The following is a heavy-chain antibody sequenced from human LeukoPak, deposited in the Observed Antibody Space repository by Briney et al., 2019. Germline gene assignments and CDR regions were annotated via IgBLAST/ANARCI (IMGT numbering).Heavy chain of an antibody. V-gene: IGHV4-39*01. J-gene: IGHJ3*02. D-gene: IGHD3-10*01. CDR1: GASFSDTTYY. CDR2: IYFSET. Sequence: PSQTLSLTCTVSGASFSDTTYYWAWFRQPPGKGLEWIARIYFSETKYNPSLKSRITISGDTYKNQFSLKLTYVTATDTAVYYCARPSKLVVSRGAFDIWGQGTMVTVSA. CDR3: ARPSKLVVSRGAFDI.